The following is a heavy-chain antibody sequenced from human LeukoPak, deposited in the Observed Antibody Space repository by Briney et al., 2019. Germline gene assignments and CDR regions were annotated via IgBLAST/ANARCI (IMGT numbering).Heavy chain of an antibody. CDR2: IYTSGST. J-gene: IGHJ6*03. CDR3: ARGRIAARGRSYYYYYMDV. CDR1: GGSISSGSYY. V-gene: IGHV4-61*02. Sequence: SETLSLTCTVSGGSISSGSYYWSWIRQPAGKGLEWIGRIYTSGSTNYNPSLKSRVTISVDTSKNQFSLKLSSVTAADTAVYYCARGRIAARGRSYYYYYMDVWGKGTTVTVSS. D-gene: IGHD6-6*01.